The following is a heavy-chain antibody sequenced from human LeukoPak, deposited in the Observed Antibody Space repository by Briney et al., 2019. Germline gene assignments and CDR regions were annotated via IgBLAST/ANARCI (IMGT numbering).Heavy chain of an antibody. CDR2: IYYSGST. V-gene: IGHV4-59*12. CDR3: ARGLRSSWYLEYYYYMDV. J-gene: IGHJ6*03. CDR1: GGSISSYY. Sequence: SETLSLTCTVPGGSISSYYWSWIRQPPGKGLEWIGYIYYSGSTNYNPSLKSRVTISVDTSKNQFSLKLSSVTAADTAVYYCARGLRSSWYLEYYYYMDVWGKGTTVTVSS. D-gene: IGHD6-13*01.